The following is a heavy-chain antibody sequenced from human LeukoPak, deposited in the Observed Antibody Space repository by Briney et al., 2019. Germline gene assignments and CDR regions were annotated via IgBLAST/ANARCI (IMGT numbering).Heavy chain of an antibody. V-gene: IGHV1-24*01. CDR3: ATVRGIAVANWFDP. CDR2: FGPEDGET. D-gene: IGHD6-19*01. J-gene: IGHJ5*02. CDR1: GYTLTELS. Sequence: ASVKVSCKVSGYTLTELSMHWVRQAPGKGLEWMGGFGPEDGETIYAQKFQGRVTMTEDTSTDTAYMELSSLRSEDTAVYHCATVRGIAVANWFDPWGQGTLVPVSS.